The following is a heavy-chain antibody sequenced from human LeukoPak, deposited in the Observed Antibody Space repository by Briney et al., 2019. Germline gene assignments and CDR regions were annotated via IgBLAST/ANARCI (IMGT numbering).Heavy chain of an antibody. CDR1: GFTFSTXS. Sequence: RLXXAAXGFTFSTXSMXWLRXAPGXXXXXVSSISPDSNYKYYVDSVKGRFTISRDNAKSSLYLQMNSLRAEDTAVYYCVRGGYRGFDYEYWGQGTLVTVSS. V-gene: IGHV3-21*01. CDR3: VRGGYRGFDYEY. J-gene: IGHJ4*02. CDR2: ISPDSNYK. D-gene: IGHD5-12*01.